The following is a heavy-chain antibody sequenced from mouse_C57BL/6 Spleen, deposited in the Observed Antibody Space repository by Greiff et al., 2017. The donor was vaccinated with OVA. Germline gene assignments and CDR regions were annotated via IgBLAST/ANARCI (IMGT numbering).Heavy chain of an antibody. CDR2: IDPSDSYT. D-gene: IGHD3-2*02. CDR3: AMAAQASDAMDY. J-gene: IGHJ4*01. Sequence: VQLQQPGAELVKPGASVKLSCKASGYTFTSYWMQWVKQRPGQGLEWIGEIDPSDSYTNYNQKFKGKATLTVDTSSSTAYMQLSSLTSEDSAVYYCAMAAQASDAMDYWGQGTSVTVSS. V-gene: IGHV1-50*01. CDR1: GYTFTSYW.